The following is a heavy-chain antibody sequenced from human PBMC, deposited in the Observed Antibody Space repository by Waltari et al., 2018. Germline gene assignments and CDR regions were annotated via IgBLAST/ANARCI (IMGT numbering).Heavy chain of an antibody. CDR1: KFILTKFY. CDR2: ISNDGNRK. CDR3: ASVADY. J-gene: IGHJ4*02. V-gene: IGHV3-30*03. D-gene: IGHD2-21*01. Sequence: QVHLVESGGGVVHPGRSLGLSGAAPKFILTKFYSHWVRQAPGKGLESVAIISNDGNRKIYADSVKGRFTISRDTSKNTLYLQMNSLRPEDTAVYFCASVADYWGQGTLVTVSS.